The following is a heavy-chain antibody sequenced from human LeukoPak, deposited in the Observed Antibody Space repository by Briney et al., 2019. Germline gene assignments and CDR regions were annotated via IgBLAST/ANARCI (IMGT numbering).Heavy chain of an antibody. J-gene: IGHJ5*02. CDR2: IYHSGST. V-gene: IGHV4-30-2*01. CDR1: RFTFSSYA. CDR3: ARVHYYGSGSWNEDNWFDP. Sequence: LRLSCAASRFTFSSYAMSWVRQAPGKGLEWIGYIYHSGSTYYNPSLKSRVTISVDRSKNQFSLKLSSVTAADTAVYYCARVHYYGSGSWNEDNWFDPWGQGTLVTVSS. D-gene: IGHD3-10*01.